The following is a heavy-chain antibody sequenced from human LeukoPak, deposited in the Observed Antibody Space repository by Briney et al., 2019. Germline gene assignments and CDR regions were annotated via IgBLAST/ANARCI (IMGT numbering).Heavy chain of an antibody. CDR3: ARYSKNDAFDI. CDR2: ISGSGDST. CDR1: GFTFSSYA. Sequence: PGGSLRLSCAASGFTFSSYAMSWVRQAPGKGLEWVSRISGSGDSTYYADSVKGRLTISRDNSKNTLYLQMNSLRAEDTAVYYCARYSKNDAFDIWGQGTMVTVSS. D-gene: IGHD5-12*01. J-gene: IGHJ3*02. V-gene: IGHV3-23*01.